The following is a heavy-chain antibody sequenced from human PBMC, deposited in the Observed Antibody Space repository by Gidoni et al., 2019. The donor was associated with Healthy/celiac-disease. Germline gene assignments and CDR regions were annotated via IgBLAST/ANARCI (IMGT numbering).Heavy chain of an antibody. V-gene: IGHV5-10-1*01. J-gene: IGHJ5*02. CDR1: GYSFTTYR. CDR2: INPSDPYP. Sequence: EVQLVQSGAEVKKLGESLRISCKGSGYSFTTYRISWVRQMPGKGLEWLGRINPSDPYPDYGPSFQGNVNISPDKSISTAYLQWSNLKASDTAMYYCAGISGWANWFDPWGQGTRVTVSS. D-gene: IGHD6-19*01. CDR3: AGISGWANWFDP.